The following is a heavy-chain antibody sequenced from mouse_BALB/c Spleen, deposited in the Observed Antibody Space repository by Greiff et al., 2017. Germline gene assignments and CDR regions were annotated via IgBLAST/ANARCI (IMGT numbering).Heavy chain of an antibody. J-gene: IGHJ4*01. CDR3: ARYGYSYDEGYYYAMDY. Sequence: EVKVVESGPSLVKPSQTLSLTCSVTGDSITSGYWNWIRKFPGNKLEYMGYISYSGSTYYNPSLKSRISITRDTSKNQYYLQLNSVTTEDTATYYCARYGYSYDEGYYYAMDYWGQGTSVTVSS. CDR2: ISYSGST. V-gene: IGHV3-8*02. D-gene: IGHD2-12*01. CDR1: GDSITSGY.